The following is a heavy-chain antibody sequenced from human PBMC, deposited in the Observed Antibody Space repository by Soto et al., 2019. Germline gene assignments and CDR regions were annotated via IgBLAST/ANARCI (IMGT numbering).Heavy chain of an antibody. J-gene: IGHJ6*02. V-gene: IGHV4-31*03. CDR2: IYYSGST. CDR3: ARSSQNYYGMDV. CDR1: GCSISSSGYH. Sequence: QAQLQESGPGLVKPSQTLSLTCTVTGCSISSSGYHWSWIRQHPGKGLEWIGYIYYSGSTYYNPSLKSRVTISVDTSKTQFSLKLNSVTAADTAVYYCARSSQNYYGMDVWGQGTTVTVSS.